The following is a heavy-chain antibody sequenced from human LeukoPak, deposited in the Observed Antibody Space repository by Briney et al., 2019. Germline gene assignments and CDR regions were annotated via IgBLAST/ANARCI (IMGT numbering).Heavy chain of an antibody. CDR3: ARLSTRLLDH. V-gene: IGHV5-51*01. CDR1: GSTFANYW. D-gene: IGHD3-3*01. CDR2: IYPGDSDT. Sequence: GEFLKISCKGSGSTFANYWIGWVRQLPGKGLEWMGIIYPGDSDTKYSPSFQGQVTMSVDKSINTAYLQWGSLKASDTAMYYCARLSTRLLDHWGQGTLVTVSS. J-gene: IGHJ4*02.